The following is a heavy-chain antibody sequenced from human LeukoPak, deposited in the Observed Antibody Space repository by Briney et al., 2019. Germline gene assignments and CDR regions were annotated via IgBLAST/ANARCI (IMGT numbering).Heavy chain of an antibody. V-gene: IGHV3-7*01. CDR3: AREERAQDYDFWSGYYTARGYYFDY. CDR1: GFTFSSYW. D-gene: IGHD3-3*01. J-gene: IGHJ4*02. CDR2: IKQDGSEK. Sequence: PGGSLRLSCAASGFTFSSYWMSWVRQAPGKGLEWVANIKQDGSEKYYVDSVKGRFTISRDNAKNSLYLQMNSVRAEDTAVYYCAREERAQDYDFWSGYYTARGYYFDYWGQGTLVTVSS.